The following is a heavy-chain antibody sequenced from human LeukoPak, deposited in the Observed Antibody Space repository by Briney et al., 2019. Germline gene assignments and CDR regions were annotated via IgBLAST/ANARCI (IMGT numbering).Heavy chain of an antibody. Sequence: GGSLRLSCAASGFIFSSYWMSWVRQAPGKGLEWVANIKQDGSEKYYVDSVKGRFTISRDNAKNSLYVQMNSLRAEDTAVYYCTRRTLGYSGFDPWGQGTLVTVSS. CDR2: IKQDGSEK. V-gene: IGHV3-7*01. CDR1: GFIFSSYW. CDR3: TRRTLGYSGFDP. D-gene: IGHD5-12*01. J-gene: IGHJ5*02.